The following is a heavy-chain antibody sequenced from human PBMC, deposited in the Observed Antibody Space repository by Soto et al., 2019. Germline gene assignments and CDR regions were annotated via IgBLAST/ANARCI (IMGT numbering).Heavy chain of an antibody. V-gene: IGHV1-18*01. CDR1: GYTFTRYG. CDR2: INTYNGNT. D-gene: IGHD3-16*01. CDR3: AMVDVYVSPSPQDV. J-gene: IGHJ6*02. Sequence: QVQLVQSGAEVKNPGASVKVSCKASGYTFTRYGIGWARQAPGQGLEWMGWINTYNGNTNYAHNVRGRVTLTTDTSASTAYMGLRSLRSNDTGIYYCAMVDVYVSPSPQDVWGQGTTVIASS.